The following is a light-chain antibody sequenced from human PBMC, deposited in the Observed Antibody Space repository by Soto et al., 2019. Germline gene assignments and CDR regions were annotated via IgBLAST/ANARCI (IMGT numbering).Light chain of an antibody. V-gene: IGLV2-14*01. CDR1: DSDVGGYNY. CDR2: GVY. Sequence: QSVLTQPASVSGSPGQSITISCTGTDSDVGGYNYVSWYQQHPGKAPKLMIYGVYNRPSGVSNRFSGSKSGNTASLTISGLHAEDEADYYCSSFTNNKTPHVVFGGGTKLTVL. CDR3: SSFTNNKTPHVV. J-gene: IGLJ2*01.